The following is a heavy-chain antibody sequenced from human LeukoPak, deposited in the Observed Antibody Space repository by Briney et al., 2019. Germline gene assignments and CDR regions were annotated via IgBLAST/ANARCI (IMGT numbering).Heavy chain of an antibody. CDR1: GGSISSSSYY. D-gene: IGHD3-10*01. J-gene: IGHJ5*02. Sequence: PSETLSLTCTVSGGSISSSSYYWGWIRQPPGKGLEGLGSIYYSGSTYYNPSLKRRVTISVDTSKNQFSLKLSSVTAADTAVYYCARGHHYYGSGSENLFDPGGQGTLVTVSS. CDR2: IYYSGST. V-gene: IGHV4-39*07. CDR3: ARGHHYYGSGSENLFDP.